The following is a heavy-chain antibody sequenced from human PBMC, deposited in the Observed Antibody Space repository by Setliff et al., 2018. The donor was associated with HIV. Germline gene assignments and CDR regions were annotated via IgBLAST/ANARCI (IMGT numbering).Heavy chain of an antibody. J-gene: IGHJ6*02. CDR3: ARTWELPPVYGMDV. CDR2: IYHSGST. Sequence: KTSETLSLTCTVSGYSISSGYYWGWIRQPPGKGLEWIGSIYHSGSTYYNPSLKSRVTISVDTSKNQFSLKLSSVTAADTAVYYCARTWELPPVYGMDVWGQGTTVTVSS. CDR1: GYSISSGYY. V-gene: IGHV4-38-2*02. D-gene: IGHD1-26*01.